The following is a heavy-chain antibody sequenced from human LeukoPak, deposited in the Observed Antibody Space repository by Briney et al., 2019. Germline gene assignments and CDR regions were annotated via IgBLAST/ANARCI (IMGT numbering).Heavy chain of an antibody. D-gene: IGHD3/OR15-3a*01. CDR3: AREAPLLDSNYYGMDV. J-gene: IGHJ6*02. Sequence: SETLSLTCTVSGGSISSGSYCWSWIRQPAGKGLEWIGRIYTSGSTNYNPSLKSRVTISVDTSKNQFSLKLSSVTAADTAVYYCAREAPLLDSNYYGMDVWGQGTTVTVSS. CDR1: GGSISSGSYC. V-gene: IGHV4-61*02. CDR2: IYTSGST.